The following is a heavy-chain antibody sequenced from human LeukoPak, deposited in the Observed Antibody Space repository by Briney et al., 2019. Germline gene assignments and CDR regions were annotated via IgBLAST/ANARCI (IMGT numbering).Heavy chain of an antibody. CDR2: IYYSGST. J-gene: IGHJ4*02. CDR3: ARDLLVATIIKDDY. CDR1: GGSISSSSYY. V-gene: IGHV4-39*07. D-gene: IGHD5-12*01. Sequence: SETLALTCTVSGGSISSSSYYWGWIRQPPGKGLEWIGSIYYSGSTYYNPSLKSRVTISVGTSKNQFSLKLSSVTAADTAVYYCARDLLVATIIKDDYWGQGTLVTVSS.